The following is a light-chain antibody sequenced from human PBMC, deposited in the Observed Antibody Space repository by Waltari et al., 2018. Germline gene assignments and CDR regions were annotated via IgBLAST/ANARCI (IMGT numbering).Light chain of an antibody. CDR3: SSYAGSGTYI. J-gene: IGLJ1*01. V-gene: IGLV2-11*01. CDR1: SSDIGGYNY. Sequence: QAALTQPPSVSGSPGQSVTISCTGSSSDIGGYNYVSWYQQQPGKAPKVMIYDVSKRPSGVSARISGSKSGNTASLTISGLQAEDEADYYCSSYAGSGTYIFGAGTRLTVL. CDR2: DVS.